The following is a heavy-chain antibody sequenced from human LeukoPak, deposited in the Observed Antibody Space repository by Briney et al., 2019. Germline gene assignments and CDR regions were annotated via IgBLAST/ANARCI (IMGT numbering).Heavy chain of an antibody. CDR3: AGGSIAARLFDY. J-gene: IGHJ4*02. Sequence: RSGGSLRLSCAASGFTFSSYSMNWVRQAPGKGLEWVSSISSSSSYIYYADSVKGRFTISRDNAKNSLYLQMNSLRAEDTAVYYCAGGSIAARLFDYWGQGTLVTVSS. D-gene: IGHD6-6*01. V-gene: IGHV3-21*01. CDR1: GFTFSSYS. CDR2: ISSSSSYI.